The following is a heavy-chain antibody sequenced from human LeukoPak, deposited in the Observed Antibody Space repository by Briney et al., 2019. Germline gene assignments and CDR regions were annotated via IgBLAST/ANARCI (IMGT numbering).Heavy chain of an antibody. CDR1: GGTFSSYA. J-gene: IGHJ4*02. V-gene: IGHV1-69*05. D-gene: IGHD3-22*01. CDR3: AGYYYDSSGYFVFDY. CDR2: IIPIFGTA. Sequence: SVKVSCKASGGTFSSYAISWVRQAPGQGLGWMGGIIPIFGTANYAQKFQGRVTITTDESTSTAYMELSGLRSEDTAVYYCAGYYYDSSGYFVFDYWGQGTLVTVSS.